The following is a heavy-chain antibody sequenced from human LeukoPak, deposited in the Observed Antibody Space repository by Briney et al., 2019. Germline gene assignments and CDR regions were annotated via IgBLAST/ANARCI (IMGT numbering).Heavy chain of an antibody. J-gene: IGHJ3*02. V-gene: IGHV1-24*01. CDR1: RYSPRELS. CDR2: YHPDVDTT. D-gene: IGHD2/OR15-2a*01. CDR3: ETLYEHGAAFDI. Sequence: AALKVSSKLSRYSPRELSIQCVRAAPGKGLERVCGYHPDVDTTIYAQTLRGRLTTNADTSIDTRSMDLSSQSTEDTAIYLSETLYEHGAAFDIWGQGTLVIVSS.